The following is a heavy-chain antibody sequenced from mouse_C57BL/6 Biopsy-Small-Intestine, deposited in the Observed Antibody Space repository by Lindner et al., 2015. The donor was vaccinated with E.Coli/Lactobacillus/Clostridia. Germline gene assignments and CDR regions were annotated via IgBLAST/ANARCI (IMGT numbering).Heavy chain of an antibody. D-gene: IGHD1-1*01. V-gene: IGHV1-84*02. J-gene: IGHJ1*01. CDR2: INPKSGVT. CDR3: VRGRITTLGVVIDTDNYYGMDV. CDR1: GFALTDYY. Sequence: SVKVSCKASGFALTDYYIHWVRQAPGQGLEWMGRINPKSGVTNAAQNYQGRVTVTRDTSIGTAYMEVTRLRSDDTAVYYCVRGRITTLGVVIDTDNYYGMDVWGQGTTVIVSS.